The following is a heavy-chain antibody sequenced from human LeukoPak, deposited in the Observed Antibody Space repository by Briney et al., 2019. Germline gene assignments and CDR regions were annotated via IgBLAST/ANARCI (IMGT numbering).Heavy chain of an antibody. D-gene: IGHD2-15*01. CDR2: ISSSSSYI. CDR1: GFTFSSYA. Sequence: PGGSLRLSCAASGFTFSSYAMSWVRQAPGKGLEWVSSISSSSSYIYYADSVKGRFTISRDNAKNSLYLQMNSLRAEDTAVYYCATELVVVAAQEVDYWGQGTLVTVSS. CDR3: ATELVVVAAQEVDY. V-gene: IGHV3-21*01. J-gene: IGHJ4*02.